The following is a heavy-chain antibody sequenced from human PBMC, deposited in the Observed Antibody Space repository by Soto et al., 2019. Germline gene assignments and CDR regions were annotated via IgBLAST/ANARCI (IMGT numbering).Heavy chain of an antibody. CDR1: GFTFSDYY. Sequence: VQLVESGGGLVTPGGSLRLSCAASGFTFSDYYMTWIRQAPGKGLEWVSYISSSGSGIYYPDSMKGRFIISRDNAKKSLYLQMSSLRAEDTAVYYCARAYSDASDIWGQGTMVTVSS. D-gene: IGHD2-15*01. CDR2: ISSSGSGI. CDR3: ARAYSDASDI. J-gene: IGHJ3*02. V-gene: IGHV3-11*01.